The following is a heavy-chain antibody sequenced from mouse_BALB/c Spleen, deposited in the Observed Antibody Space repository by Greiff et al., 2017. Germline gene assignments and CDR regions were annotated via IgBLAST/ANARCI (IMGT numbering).Heavy chain of an antibody. CDR2: IRSKSNNYAT. V-gene: IGHV10-1*02. CDR1: GFTFNTYA. CDR3: VRHSRYAYYYAMDY. Sequence: EVKLVESGGGLVQPKGSLKLSCAASGFTFNTYAMNWVRQAPGKGLEWVARIRSKSNNYATYYADSVKDRFTISRDDSQSMLYLQMNNLKAEDTAMYYCVRHSRYAYYYAMDYWGQGTSVTVSS. D-gene: IGHD2-14*01. J-gene: IGHJ4*01.